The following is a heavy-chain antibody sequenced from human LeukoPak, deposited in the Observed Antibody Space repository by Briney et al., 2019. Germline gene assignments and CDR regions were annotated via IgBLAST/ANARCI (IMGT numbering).Heavy chain of an antibody. CDR3: ARQYSWPYYPDTYFDP. J-gene: IGHJ5*02. CDR2: IYYSGST. D-gene: IGHD3-22*01. Sequence: SETLSPTCTVSGGSMSPYHWGWIRQPPGKGLEWTGYIYYSGSTNYNPSLKSRGTISVDTSKNQFSRKLSSVTAADTAVYYCARQYSWPYYPDTYFDPWGQGTLVIVSS. V-gene: IGHV4-59*08. CDR1: GGSMSPYH.